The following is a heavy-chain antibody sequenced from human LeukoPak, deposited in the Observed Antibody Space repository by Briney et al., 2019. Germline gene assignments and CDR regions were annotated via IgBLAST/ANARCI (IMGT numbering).Heavy chain of an antibody. D-gene: IGHD1-14*01. V-gene: IGHV1-69*13. Sequence: SVKVSCTASGVTFSTNSFSWVRQAPGQGPEWMGGLMPQYGTTFYAQSFQGRVTITADDSTSTLYMELSSLRSEDTAMYYCARQMEGEPGSFDLWGQGTLVTVSS. CDR2: LMPQYGTT. CDR3: ARQMEGEPGSFDL. CDR1: GVTFSTNS. J-gene: IGHJ4*02.